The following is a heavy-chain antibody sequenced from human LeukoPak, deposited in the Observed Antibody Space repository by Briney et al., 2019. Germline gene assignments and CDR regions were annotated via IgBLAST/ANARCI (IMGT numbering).Heavy chain of an antibody. Sequence: ASVKVSCKASGHTFTSYDINWVRQATGQGLEWMGWMNPNSGNTGYAQKFQGRVTMTRNTSISTAYMELSSLRSEDTAVYYCARGKRRIAAAGNWFDPWGQGTLVTVSS. V-gene: IGHV1-8*01. CDR2: MNPNSGNT. J-gene: IGHJ5*02. D-gene: IGHD6-13*01. CDR3: ARGKRRIAAAGNWFDP. CDR1: GHTFTSYD.